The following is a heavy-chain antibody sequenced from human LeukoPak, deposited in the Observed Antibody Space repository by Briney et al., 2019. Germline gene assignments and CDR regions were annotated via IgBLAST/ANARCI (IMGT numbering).Heavy chain of an antibody. D-gene: IGHD2-15*01. J-gene: IGHJ4*02. CDR3: ARRGSHCSGSSCYGTSDY. Sequence: GASVKVSCKASGYTFTGYYMHWVRQAPGQGLEWMGWINPNSGGTNYAQKFQGRVTMTRDTSISTAYMELSSLRSDDTAVYYCARRGSHCSGSSCYGTSDYWGQGTLVTVSS. V-gene: IGHV1-2*02. CDR1: GYTFTGYY. CDR2: INPNSGGT.